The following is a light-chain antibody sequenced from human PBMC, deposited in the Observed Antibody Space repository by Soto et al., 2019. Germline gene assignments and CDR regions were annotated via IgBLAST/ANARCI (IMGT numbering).Light chain of an antibody. Sequence: QSALTQPASVSGSPGQSITISCTGTSSDIGGYNFVSWYQQQPGKAPKVLIYDVRNRPSGVSNRFSGSKYGNTASLTSSGLQPEAEADYYCNSYRGIRTNVFGTGTKLTVL. CDR1: SSDIGGYNF. CDR2: DVR. J-gene: IGLJ1*01. V-gene: IGLV2-14*01. CDR3: NSYRGIRTNV.